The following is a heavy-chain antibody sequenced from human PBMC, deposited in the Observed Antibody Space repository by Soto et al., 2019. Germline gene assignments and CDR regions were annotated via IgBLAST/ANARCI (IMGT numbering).Heavy chain of an antibody. CDR2: IYYSGST. V-gene: IGHV4-31*03. CDR3: ARERGIAARPGYFDY. D-gene: IGHD6-6*01. Sequence: QVQLQESGPGLVKPSQTLSLTCTVSGGSISSGGYYWSWMRQHPGKGLEWVGYIYYSGSTYYNPSLKSRVTTSVDTSKNQFSLKLSSVTAEDTAVYYCARERGIAARPGYFDYWGQGTLVTVSS. CDR1: GGSISSGGYY. J-gene: IGHJ4*02.